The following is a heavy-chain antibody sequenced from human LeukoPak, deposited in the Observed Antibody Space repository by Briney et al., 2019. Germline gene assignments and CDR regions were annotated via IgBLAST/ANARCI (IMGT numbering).Heavy chain of an antibody. V-gene: IGHV3-74*01. CDR2: INSDGSST. Sequence: GGSLRLSCAASGFTFSSYWMHWVRQAPGKGLVWVSRINSDGSSTSYADSVKGRFTISRDNAKNTLYLQMNSLRAEDTAVYYCARDGSIFGVVISGFDYWGQGTLVTVSS. CDR1: GFTFSSYW. D-gene: IGHD3-3*01. J-gene: IGHJ4*02. CDR3: ARDGSIFGVVISGFDY.